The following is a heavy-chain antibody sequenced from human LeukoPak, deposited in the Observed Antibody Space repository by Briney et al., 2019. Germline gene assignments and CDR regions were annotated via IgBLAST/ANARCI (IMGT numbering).Heavy chain of an antibody. J-gene: IGHJ4*02. V-gene: IGHV3-43*01. Sequence: TGGSLTPSCDPSGLTVEDYTMHSVSQAPGKGLECVSLINWDGYTTYYADSVQGRFTITRDNSKNSLYLQMNSLGTEDTALYYCAKTRSGYSYGYYLDYWGQGTLVIVSS. CDR1: GLTVEDYT. CDR2: INWDGYTT. D-gene: IGHD5-18*01. CDR3: AKTRSGYSYGYYLDY.